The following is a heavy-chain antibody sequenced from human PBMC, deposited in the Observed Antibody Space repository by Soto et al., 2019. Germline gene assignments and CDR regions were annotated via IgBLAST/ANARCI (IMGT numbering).Heavy chain of an antibody. CDR3: AREGNLGRWIQPLDS. CDR2: IHYNGNT. CDR1: GDPISSYY. J-gene: IGHJ4*02. V-gene: IGHV4-59*01. Sequence: SETLSLTCTVSGDPISSYYWSWLRQPPGKGLEWIGNIHYNGNTKYSPSLKSRVTMSVDTSKNHFSLKLISVTTADTAVYFCAREGNLGRWIQPLDSWGQGTLVTVSS. D-gene: IGHD2-2*03.